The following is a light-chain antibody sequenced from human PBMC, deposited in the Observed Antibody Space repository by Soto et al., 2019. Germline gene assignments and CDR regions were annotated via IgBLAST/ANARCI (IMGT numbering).Light chain of an antibody. Sequence: QSVLTQPHSASGTPGQRVTISCSGSSSNIGSNYVYWYQQLPGTAPKLLIYRNNQRPSGVPDRFSGSKSGTSASLAISGLQSEDEADYYCAAWDDSLSGWVFGGGTKLTVL. CDR2: RNN. CDR3: AAWDDSLSGWV. V-gene: IGLV1-47*01. CDR1: SSNIGSNY. J-gene: IGLJ3*02.